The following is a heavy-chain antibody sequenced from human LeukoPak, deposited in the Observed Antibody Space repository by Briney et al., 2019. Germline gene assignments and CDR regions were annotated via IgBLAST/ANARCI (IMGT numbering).Heavy chain of an antibody. CDR2: IIPIFGTA. CDR1: GGTFSSYA. Sequence: ASVKVSCKASGGTFSSYAISWVRQAPGQGLEWMGGIIPIFGTANYAQKFQGRVTITTDESTSTAYMELSSLRSEDTAVYYCARGRHGYDYVWGSYRPGLRSFDYWGQGTLVTVSS. CDR3: ARGRHGYDYVWGSYRPGLRSFDY. J-gene: IGHJ4*02. V-gene: IGHV1-69*05. D-gene: IGHD3-16*02.